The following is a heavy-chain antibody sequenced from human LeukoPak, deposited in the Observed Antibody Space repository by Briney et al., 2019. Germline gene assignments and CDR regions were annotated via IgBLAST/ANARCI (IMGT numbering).Heavy chain of an antibody. CDR1: GLTLSTYG. D-gene: IGHD2-21*02. CDR2: LHGVGGGT. J-gene: IGHJ3*02. CDR3: AKDPNGDYIGAFDN. V-gene: IGHV3-23*01. Sequence: PGGSLRLSCAGSGLTLSTYGMTWVRQSLGRGLEWVSSLHGVGGGTFYADSVKGRFTISRDDSKNTLYLQMNSLRAEDTAIYYCAKDPNGDYIGAFDNWGQGTMVTVSS.